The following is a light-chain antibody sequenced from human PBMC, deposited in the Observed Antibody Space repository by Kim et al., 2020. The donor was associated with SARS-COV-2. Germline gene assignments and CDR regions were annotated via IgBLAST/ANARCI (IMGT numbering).Light chain of an antibody. CDR1: SSDVGNYNL. Sequence: GQSIPISCTGSSSDVGNYNLVSWYQQYPGKAPKLIIYEVSQRPSGVSDRFSASKSDNTASLTISGLQTEDEADYYCCSFAGNAIWLFGGGTQLTVL. V-gene: IGLV2-23*02. CDR2: EVS. J-gene: IGLJ3*02. CDR3: CSFAGNAIWL.